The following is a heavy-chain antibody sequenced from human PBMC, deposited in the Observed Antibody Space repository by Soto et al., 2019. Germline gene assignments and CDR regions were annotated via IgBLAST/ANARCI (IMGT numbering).Heavy chain of an antibody. CDR2: IIPIFGTA. CDR1: GGTFSSYA. V-gene: IGHV1-69*13. D-gene: IGHD1-26*01. CDR3: ASDGGDYTLNYGMDV. Sequence: SVKVSCKASGGTFSSYAISWVRQAPGQGLEWMGGIIPIFGTANYAQKFQGRVTITADESTSTAYMELSSLRSEDTAVYYCASDGGDYTLNYGMDVWGQGPTVTVSS. J-gene: IGHJ6*02.